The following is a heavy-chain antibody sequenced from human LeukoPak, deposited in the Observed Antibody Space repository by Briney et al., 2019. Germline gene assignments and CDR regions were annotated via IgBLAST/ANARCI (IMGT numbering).Heavy chain of an antibody. Sequence: GGSLRLSCAASGFTFGNFRMSWVRQAPGKGLEWVSYISSTSSSRNYVDSVKGRFTISRDNAKNSLYLQMNSLRAEDTAVYYCARDPGYYDSSGNYFPYALDIWGQGTMVTVSS. CDR3: ARDPGYYDSSGNYFPYALDI. J-gene: IGHJ3*02. D-gene: IGHD3-22*01. CDR1: GFTFGNFR. V-gene: IGHV3-48*01. CDR2: ISSTSSSR.